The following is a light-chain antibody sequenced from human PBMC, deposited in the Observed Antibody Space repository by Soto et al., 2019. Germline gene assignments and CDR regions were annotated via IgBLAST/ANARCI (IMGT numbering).Light chain of an antibody. CDR2: EGG. J-gene: IGLJ1*01. CDR1: SSDVGTYNL. Sequence: QSVLTQPASVSGSPGQSIALSCTGTSSDVGTYNLVSWYQQHPGKAPKLLISEGGKRPSGVSDRFSGSKSGNTASLTFSWLQAEDEADYYCCSFAAGNTYVFGTGTKVTVL. V-gene: IGLV2-23*01. CDR3: CSFAAGNTYV.